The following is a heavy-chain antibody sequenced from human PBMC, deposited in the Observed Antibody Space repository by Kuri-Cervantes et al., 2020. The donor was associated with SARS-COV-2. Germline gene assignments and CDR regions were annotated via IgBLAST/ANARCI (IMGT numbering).Heavy chain of an antibody. CDR2: ISGSGGST. CDR1: GFTFSSYA. D-gene: IGHD1-26*01. Sequence: GESLKISCAASGFTFSSYAMAWVRQAPGKGLEWVSTISGSGGSTYYADSVKGRFTISRDNSKNTLYLQMNSLRAEDTAVYFCAKTDVGWGANFDYWGQGTLVTVSS. J-gene: IGHJ4*02. CDR3: AKTDVGWGANFDY. V-gene: IGHV3-23*01.